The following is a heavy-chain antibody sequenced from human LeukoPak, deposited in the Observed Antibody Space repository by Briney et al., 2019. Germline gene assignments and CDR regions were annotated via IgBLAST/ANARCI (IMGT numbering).Heavy chain of an antibody. V-gene: IGHV3-30*02. Sequence: GGSLRLSCAASGFTFSSYGMHWVRQAPGKGLEWVAFIRYDGSNKYYADSVKGRFTISRDNSKNTLYLQMNSLRAEDTAVYYCARDYQPSIAAAGTRVEYFQHWGQSTLVTVSS. CDR2: IRYDGSNK. D-gene: IGHD6-13*01. CDR1: GFTFSSYG. J-gene: IGHJ1*01. CDR3: ARDYQPSIAAAGTRVEYFQH.